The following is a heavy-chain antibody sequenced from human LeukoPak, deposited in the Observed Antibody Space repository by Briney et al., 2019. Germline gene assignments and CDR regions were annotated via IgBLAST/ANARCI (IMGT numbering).Heavy chain of an antibody. J-gene: IGHJ4*02. CDR1: GFTFSTYW. V-gene: IGHV3-74*01. D-gene: IGHD6-6*01. CDR2: INNDGSST. CDR3: TLPKGYSRSLSLDY. Sequence: GGSLRLSCAASGFTFSTYWMHWVRQAPGEGLWWVSRINNDGSSTSYADSVKGRFTISRENAKNTQYLQMNSLRAADTAVYYCTLPKGYSRSLSLDYWGQGTLVTVSS.